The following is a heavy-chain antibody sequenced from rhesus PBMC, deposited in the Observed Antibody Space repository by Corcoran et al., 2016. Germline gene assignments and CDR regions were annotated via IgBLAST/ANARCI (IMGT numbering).Heavy chain of an antibody. D-gene: IGHD2-15*01. J-gene: IGHJ4*01. CDR3: ARDPPETQFDY. CDR1: GGSISDGYR. Sequence: QVQLQESGPGLVKPSETLSLTCAVSGGSISDGYRWSWIRQPPGKGLEWIGYIFGSRTSTNYNPSLKIRVTISKDTSKNQFSLKLSSVTAADTAVYYCARDPPETQFDYWGQGLLVSVSS. V-gene: IGHV4S10*01. CDR2: IFGSRTST.